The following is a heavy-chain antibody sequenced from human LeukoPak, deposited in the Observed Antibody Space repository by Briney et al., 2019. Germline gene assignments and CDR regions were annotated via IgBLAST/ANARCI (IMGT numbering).Heavy chain of an antibody. Sequence: SETLSLTCAVYGGSFSGYYWSWIRQPPGKGLEWIGEINHSGSTNYNPSLKSRVTISVDTSKNQFSLKLSSVTAADTAVYYCARGLGIAAAGSFDYWGQGTLVTVSS. CDR1: GGSFSGYY. J-gene: IGHJ4*02. D-gene: IGHD6-13*01. CDR2: INHSGST. CDR3: ARGLGIAAAGSFDY. V-gene: IGHV4-34*01.